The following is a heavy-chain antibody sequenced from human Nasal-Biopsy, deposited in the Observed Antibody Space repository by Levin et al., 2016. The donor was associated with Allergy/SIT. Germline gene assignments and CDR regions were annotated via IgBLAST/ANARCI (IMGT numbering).Heavy chain of an antibody. Sequence: GESLKISCAASGFASRTYDMNWVRQAPGKGPEWLSYISTSGTTIYYADSVKGRFTISRDDAENSVYLQMNSLRAEDTAIYYCARAPTNFYAMDVWGQGTTGTVSS. V-gene: IGHV3-48*03. CDR2: ISTSGTTI. CDR3: ARAPTNFYAMDV. CDR1: GFASRTYD. J-gene: IGHJ6*02.